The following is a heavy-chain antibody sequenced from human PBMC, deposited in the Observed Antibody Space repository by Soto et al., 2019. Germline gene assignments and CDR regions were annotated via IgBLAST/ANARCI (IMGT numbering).Heavy chain of an antibody. J-gene: IGHJ4*02. CDR1: GLIFSGYS. CDR2: ISSSGSHA. V-gene: IGHV3-21*01. D-gene: IGHD1-1*01. CDR3: ARDRDGYNPVDY. Sequence: EVRLVEPGGGLVKPGGSLRLSCPASGLIFSGYSWTWVRQAPGKGLGWVSCISSSGSHAYYADSVKGRFTISRDNAKESLYLQMNSLRAEDTAVYYCARDRDGYNPVDYWGQGTLVTVSS.